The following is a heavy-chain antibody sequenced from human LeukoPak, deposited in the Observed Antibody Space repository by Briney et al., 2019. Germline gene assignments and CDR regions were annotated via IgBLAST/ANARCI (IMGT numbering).Heavy chain of an antibody. J-gene: IGHJ4*02. CDR1: GFTLGDYA. Sequence: PGGSLRLSCTGSGFTLGDYALSWVRQAPGKGLEWIGSIRNDAYGGSTQYAASVTGRFTISRDDSDNIVYLQMNSLQTDDTAVYYCTRDEKQSYFDTTAYWTLFDYWGQGTLVTVSS. D-gene: IGHD3-22*01. CDR3: TRDEKQSYFDTTAYWTLFDY. CDR2: IRNDAYGGST. V-gene: IGHV3-49*04.